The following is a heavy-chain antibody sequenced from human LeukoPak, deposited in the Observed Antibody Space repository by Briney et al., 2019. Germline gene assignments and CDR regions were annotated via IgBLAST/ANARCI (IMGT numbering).Heavy chain of an antibody. D-gene: IGHD2-15*01. CDR2: ISAYNGNT. V-gene: IGHV1-18*01. Sequence: ASVKASCKASGYTFTSYGISWVRQAPGQGLEWMGWISAYNGNTNYAQKLQGRVTMTTDTSTSTAYMELRSLRSDDTAVYYCARARRYCSGGSCYGNYWGQGTLVTVSS. J-gene: IGHJ4*02. CDR3: ARARRYCSGGSCYGNY. CDR1: GYTFTSYG.